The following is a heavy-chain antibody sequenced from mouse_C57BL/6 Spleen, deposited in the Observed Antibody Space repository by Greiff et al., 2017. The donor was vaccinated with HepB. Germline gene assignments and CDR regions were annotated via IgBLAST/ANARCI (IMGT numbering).Heavy chain of an antibody. D-gene: IGHD1-1*01. Sequence: VQLQQSGAELVRPGASVKLSCTASGFNIKDDYMHWVKQRPEQGLEWIGWIDPENGDTEYASKFQGKATITEDTSSNTAYLQLSSLTSEDTAVYYCTLITTVVAPGYWGQGTTLTVSS. CDR2: IDPENGDT. CDR3: TLITTVVAPGY. V-gene: IGHV14-4*01. J-gene: IGHJ2*01. CDR1: GFNIKDDY.